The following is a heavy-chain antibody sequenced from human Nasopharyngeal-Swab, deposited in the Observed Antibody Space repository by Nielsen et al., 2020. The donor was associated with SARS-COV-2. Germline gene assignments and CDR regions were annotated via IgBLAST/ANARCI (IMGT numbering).Heavy chain of an antibody. CDR2: ISSSTSYI. V-gene: IGHV3-21*01. D-gene: IGHD6-6*01. J-gene: IGHJ3*02. Sequence: WIRQPPGKGLEWASSISSSTSYIYYADSVKGRFTISRDNAKNSLYLQMNSLRAEDTAVYYCARVSGYSTSYDAFDIWGQGTMVTVSS. CDR3: ARVSGYSTSYDAFDI.